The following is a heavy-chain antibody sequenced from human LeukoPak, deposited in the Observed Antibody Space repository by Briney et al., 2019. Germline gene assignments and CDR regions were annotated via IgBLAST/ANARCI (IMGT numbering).Heavy chain of an antibody. V-gene: IGHV4-39*01. D-gene: IGHD3-3*01. Sequence: SETLSLTCTVSGGSISSSSYYWGWIRQPPGKGLEWIGSIYYSGSTYYNPSLKSRVTISVDTSKNQFSLKLRSVTAADTAVYYCASLIYDFWSGYYLDYWGQGTLVTVSS. CDR2: IYYSGST. J-gene: IGHJ4*02. CDR1: GGSISSSSYY. CDR3: ASLIYDFWSGYYLDY.